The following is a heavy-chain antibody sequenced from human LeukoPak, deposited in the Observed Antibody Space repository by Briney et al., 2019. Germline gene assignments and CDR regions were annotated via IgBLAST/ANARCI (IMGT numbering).Heavy chain of an antibody. J-gene: IGHJ4*02. CDR3: ARGLGY. D-gene: IGHD3-16*01. Sequence: SETLSLTCAVSGYSISSGYYWGWIRQPAGKGLEWIGRIYTSGSTNYNPSLKSRVTISVDSSKNQFSLKLSSVTAADTAVYYCARGLGYWGQGTLVTVSS. V-gene: IGHV4-38-2*01. CDR1: GYSISSGYY. CDR2: IYTSGST.